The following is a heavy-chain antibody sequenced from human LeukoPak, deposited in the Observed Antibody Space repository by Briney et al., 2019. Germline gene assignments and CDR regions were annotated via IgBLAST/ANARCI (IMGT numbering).Heavy chain of an antibody. CDR1: GFTFSSYA. V-gene: IGHV3-30-3*02. CDR3: AKWGGDIVVVPAAIRGDAFDI. J-gene: IGHJ3*02. Sequence: PGGSLRLSCAASGFTFSSYAMHWVRQAPGKGLEWVAVISYDGSNKYYADSVKGRFTISRDNSKNTLYLQMNSLRAEDTAVYYCAKWGGDIVVVPAAIRGDAFDIWGQGTMVTVSS. D-gene: IGHD2-2*01. CDR2: ISYDGSNK.